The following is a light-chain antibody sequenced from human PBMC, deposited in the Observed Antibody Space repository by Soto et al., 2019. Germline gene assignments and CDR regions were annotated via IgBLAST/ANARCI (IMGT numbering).Light chain of an antibody. Sequence: EIQMTQSPATLSAAVGERATITCRASQSVRSLLAWYQQKPGTAPKLLIFDASRLESGVPSRFSGSASGTEITLTSSSLHPDDFATYYCQQYDKYWTFGQGTKVEIK. CDR1: QSVRSL. J-gene: IGKJ1*01. CDR3: QQYDKYWT. CDR2: DAS. V-gene: IGKV1-5*01.